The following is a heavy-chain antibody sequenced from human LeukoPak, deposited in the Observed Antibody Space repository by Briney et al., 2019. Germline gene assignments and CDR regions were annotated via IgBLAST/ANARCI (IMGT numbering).Heavy chain of an antibody. J-gene: IGHJ4*02. D-gene: IGHD3-22*01. CDR2: ISTSGSTI. CDR1: GFTFSSYE. V-gene: IGHV3-48*03. Sequence: GGSLRLSCAASGFTFSSYEMNWGRQAPGKGLEWVSYISTSGSTIYYAEYVKGRFTISRDTAKNSLYLQMNSLRAEDTAVYYCARGVSGDSSGYYGYWGQGTLVTVSS. CDR3: ARGVSGDSSGYYGY.